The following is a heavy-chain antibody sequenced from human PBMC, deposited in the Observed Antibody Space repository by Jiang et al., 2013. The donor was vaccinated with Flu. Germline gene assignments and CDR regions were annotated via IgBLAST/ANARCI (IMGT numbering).Heavy chain of an antibody. D-gene: IGHD3-10*01. Sequence: LLKPSETLSLTCTVSNGSIDGSSYYWGWIRQPPGKGLEWIGTIHHSGITYYNPSLKSRVTISVDNSKNRFSLKVASVTAADTAVYYCARGWTSVQPTTMGVNWFGPWGQGTLVTVSS. J-gene: IGHJ5*02. CDR1: NGSIDGSSYY. V-gene: IGHV4-39*02. CDR3: ARGWTSVQPTTMGVNWFGP. CDR2: IHHSGIT.